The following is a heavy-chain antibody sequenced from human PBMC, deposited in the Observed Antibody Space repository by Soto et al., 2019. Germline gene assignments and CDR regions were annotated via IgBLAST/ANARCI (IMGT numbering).Heavy chain of an antibody. J-gene: IGHJ4*02. Sequence: EVQLLESGGGLVQPGGSLRLSCAASGFTFSSYAMSWVRQAPGKGLEWVSAISGSGGSTYYADSVKGRFTISRDNSKNTLYLQMNSLRAEYTAVYYCAKDRSVGWLQFLADYWGQGTLVTVSS. CDR2: ISGSGGST. V-gene: IGHV3-23*01. CDR1: GFTFSSYA. D-gene: IGHD5-12*01. CDR3: AKDRSVGWLQFLADY.